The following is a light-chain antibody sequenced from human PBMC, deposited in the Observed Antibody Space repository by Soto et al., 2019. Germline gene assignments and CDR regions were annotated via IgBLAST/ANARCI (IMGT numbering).Light chain of an antibody. CDR2: AAS. J-gene: IGKJ1*01. CDR3: QHYGSSLTWT. V-gene: IGKV1-39*01. Sequence: DIKMTQSPSSLSASVGDRVTITCRASQTISNYLQWYQQKSGQAPKLLVYAASILHSGVPSRFSGSGSGTDFTLTINSLQPEDFAVFYCQHYGSSLTWTFGQGTKVEIK. CDR1: QTISNY.